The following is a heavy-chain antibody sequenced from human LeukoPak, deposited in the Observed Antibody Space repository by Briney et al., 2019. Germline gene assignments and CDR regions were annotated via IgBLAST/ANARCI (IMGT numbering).Heavy chain of an antibody. CDR3: ANHPPGIAAAGLFQH. D-gene: IGHD6-13*01. CDR1: GFTFSSYA. CDR2: ISGSGGST. J-gene: IGHJ1*01. V-gene: IGHV3-23*01. Sequence: GGSLRLSCAASGFTFSSYAMSWVRQAPGMGLEWVSAISGSGGSTYYADSVKGRFTISRDNSKNTLYLQMNSLRAEDTAVYYCANHPPGIAAAGLFQHWGQGTLVTVSS.